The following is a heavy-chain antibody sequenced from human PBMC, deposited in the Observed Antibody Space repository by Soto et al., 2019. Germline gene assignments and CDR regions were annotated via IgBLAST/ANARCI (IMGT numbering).Heavy chain of an antibody. CDR1: GYTFTDYF. Sequence: ASVKVSCKASGYTFTDYFLHWVRQAPGQGLDWLGWINPNSGVTRSTQRFLGRVTMTRDTSISTAYMELRGLTSDDTAIYYCARAAPAITYSGMDVWGQGTTVTV. D-gene: IGHD3-10*01. V-gene: IGHV1-2*02. J-gene: IGHJ6*02. CDR3: ARAAPAITYSGMDV. CDR2: INPNSGVT.